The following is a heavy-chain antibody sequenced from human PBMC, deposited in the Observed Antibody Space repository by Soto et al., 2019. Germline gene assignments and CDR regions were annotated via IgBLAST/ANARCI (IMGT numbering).Heavy chain of an antibody. CDR1: GVPCSGYY. V-gene: IGHV4-34*01. Sequence: ETLSLTCAVYGVPCSGYYWSWIRQSPGKGLEWIGEINHSGNTNYNPSLKSRVTMLVDTSKNQFSLSLSSVTAADTAVYYCANLIVFHSSYYHDYWGHGTLVTVSS. D-gene: IGHD1-26*01. CDR3: ANLIVFHSSYYHDY. CDR2: INHSGNT. J-gene: IGHJ4*01.